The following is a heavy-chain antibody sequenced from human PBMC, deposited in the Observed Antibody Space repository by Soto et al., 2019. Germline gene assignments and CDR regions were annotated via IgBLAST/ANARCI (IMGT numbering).Heavy chain of an antibody. Sequence: QVQLQESGPGLVKPSGTLSLTCAVSSGSISSSNWWSWVRQPPGKGLEWIGEIYHSGSTNYNPSLKSRVHISVDKSKNQYSLKLSSVTAADTAVYYCARRRITMVRGVIVSNYYYYYYMDVWGKGTTVTVSS. CDR2: IYHSGST. V-gene: IGHV4-4*02. D-gene: IGHD3-10*01. CDR3: ARRRITMVRGVIVSNYYYYYYMDV. CDR1: SGSISSSNW. J-gene: IGHJ6*03.